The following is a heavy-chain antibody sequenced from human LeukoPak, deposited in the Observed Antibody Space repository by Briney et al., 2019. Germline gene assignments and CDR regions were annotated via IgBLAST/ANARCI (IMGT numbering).Heavy chain of an antibody. V-gene: IGHV3-21*01. CDR2: ISSSSRYI. D-gene: IGHD2-2*03. CDR1: GFTFSSYS. J-gene: IGHJ4*02. CDR3: ARDRGYCSSTSCYGGFADY. Sequence: GGSLRLSCAASGFTFSSYSMNWVRQAPGKGLEWVSSISSSSRYIYYADSVKGRFTISRDNAKNSLYLQMNSLRAEDTAVYYCARDRGYCSSTSCYGGFADYWGQGTLVTVSS.